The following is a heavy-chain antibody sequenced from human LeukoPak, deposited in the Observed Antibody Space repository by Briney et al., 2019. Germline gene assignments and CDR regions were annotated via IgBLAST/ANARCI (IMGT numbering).Heavy chain of an antibody. Sequence: GGSLRLSCAASGFAFDDYAMHWVRQAPGKGLEWVSGISWNSGSIGYADSVKGRFTISRDNAKNSLYLQMNSLRAEDTALYYCAKGLYYYDSSGNTFDYWGQGTLVTVSS. CDR1: GFAFDDYA. V-gene: IGHV3-9*01. D-gene: IGHD3-22*01. CDR3: AKGLYYYDSSGNTFDY. J-gene: IGHJ4*02. CDR2: ISWNSGSI.